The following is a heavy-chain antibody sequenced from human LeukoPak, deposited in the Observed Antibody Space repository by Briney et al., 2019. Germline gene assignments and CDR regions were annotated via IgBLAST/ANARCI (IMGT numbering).Heavy chain of an antibody. V-gene: IGHV3-23*01. CDR1: GFPLSRYA. J-gene: IGHJ6*02. CDR2: ISGSGGST. CDR3: AKDFGVGVDYYSYGTDV. Sequence: GGSLRLSRAASGFPLSRYAMSWVRQAPGKGLEWVSAISGSGGSTYYADSVKGRFTISRDNSKNTLYLQMNSLRAEDTAVYYCAKDFGVGVDYYSYGTDVWGQGTTVTVSS. D-gene: IGHD3-3*01.